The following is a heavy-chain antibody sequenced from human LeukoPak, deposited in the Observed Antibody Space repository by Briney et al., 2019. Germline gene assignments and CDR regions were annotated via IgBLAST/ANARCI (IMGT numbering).Heavy chain of an antibody. CDR2: INPNTGDR. J-gene: IGHJ4*02. CDR1: GYTFTAYY. CDR3: ASYPRYASSPPFDY. Sequence: ASVKVSCKASGYTFTAYYMHWVRQAPGQGFEWMGWINPNTGDRNYAQKFQGRVTMTRDTTISTAYMELSRLTSDDTAVYYCASYPRYASSPPFDYWGQGTLVTVSS. V-gene: IGHV1-2*02. D-gene: IGHD2-2*01.